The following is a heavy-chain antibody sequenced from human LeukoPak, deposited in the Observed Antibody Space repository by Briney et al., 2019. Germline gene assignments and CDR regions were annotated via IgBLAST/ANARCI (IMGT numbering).Heavy chain of an antibody. J-gene: IGHJ4*02. CDR1: GFTFSSYE. D-gene: IGHD5-18*01. CDR2: ISSSGSTI. CDR3: ARAGRSYGYLPGKALDY. Sequence: GGSLRLSCAASGFTFSSYEMNWVRQAPGKGLEWVSYISSSGSTIYYADSVKGRFTISRDNAKNSLYLQMNSLRAEGTAVYYCARAGRSYGYLPGKALDYWGQGTMVTVSS. V-gene: IGHV3-48*03.